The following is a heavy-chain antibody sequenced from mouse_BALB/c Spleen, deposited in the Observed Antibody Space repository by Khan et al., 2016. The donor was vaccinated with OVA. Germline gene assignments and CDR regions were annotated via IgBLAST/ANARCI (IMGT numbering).Heavy chain of an antibody. Sequence: QVQLQQSGAELARPGASVKLSCKASGYTFTDYYINWVKQRTGQGLEWIGEISPGSGDTYYNEKFKGKATLTADKSSTTAYMQLSSLPSAACAVYFCARRNYFGYTFAYWGQGTLVTVSA. V-gene: IGHV1-77*01. CDR3: ARRNYFGYTFAY. D-gene: IGHD1-2*01. J-gene: IGHJ3*01. CDR2: ISPGSGDT. CDR1: GYTFTDYY.